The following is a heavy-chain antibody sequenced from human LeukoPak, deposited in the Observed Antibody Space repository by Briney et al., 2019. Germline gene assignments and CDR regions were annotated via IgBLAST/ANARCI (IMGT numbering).Heavy chain of an antibody. CDR2: ISSSGSTI. Sequence: GGSLRLSCAASGFTFSDYFMSWIRQAPGKGLEWVSYISSSGSTIYYADSVKGRFTISRDNAKNSLYLQMNSLRAEDTAVYYCAREAYYYDRGAPWFDPWGQGTLVTVSS. CDR3: AREAYYYDRGAPWFDP. CDR1: GFTFSDYF. J-gene: IGHJ5*02. V-gene: IGHV3-11*01. D-gene: IGHD3-22*01.